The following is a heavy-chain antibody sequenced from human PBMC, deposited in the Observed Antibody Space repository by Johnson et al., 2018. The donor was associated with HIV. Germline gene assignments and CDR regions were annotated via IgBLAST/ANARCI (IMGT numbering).Heavy chain of an antibody. J-gene: IGHJ3*02. V-gene: IGHV3-30-3*01. D-gene: IGHD1-26*01. CDR2: ISYDGSNK. CDR3: ARDYREANAFDI. CDR1: GFTFSSYA. Sequence: QVQLVESGGDLIQPGGSLRLSCAASGFTFSSYAMHWVRQAPGKGLEWVAVISYDGSNKYYADSVKGRFTISRDNSKNTLYLQMNSLRAEDTAVYYCARDYREANAFDIWGQGTMVIVSS.